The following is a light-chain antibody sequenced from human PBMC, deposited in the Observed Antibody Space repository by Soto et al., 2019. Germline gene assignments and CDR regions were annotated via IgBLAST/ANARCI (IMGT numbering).Light chain of an antibody. J-gene: IGKJ3*01. CDR2: AAS. Sequence: DIQIARCTSSLSASVGERGTITCRASQSISDYLNWYQQRPGEAPKLLIYAASRLHSGVPSRFSGSGSGTEFTLTISSLQPEDFATYYCQQSYSTPAITFDRGTKVDI. V-gene: IGKV1-39*01. CDR1: QSISDY. CDR3: QQSYSTPAIT.